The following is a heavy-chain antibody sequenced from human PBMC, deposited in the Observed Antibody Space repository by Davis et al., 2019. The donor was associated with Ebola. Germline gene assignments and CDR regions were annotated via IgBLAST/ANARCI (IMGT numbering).Heavy chain of an antibody. D-gene: IGHD2-21*01. Sequence: ASVKVPCKASGYSFTNYGINWVRRAPGRGLEWLGWISAYNGNTNYAPSFQGRVTLPTDTSTSTASMELKFLSSDDTAMYYCARGGLLFWVDFWDQGTLVTVSS. CDR1: GYSFTNYG. V-gene: IGHV1-18*01. J-gene: IGHJ4*02. CDR2: ISAYNGNT. CDR3: ARGGLLFWVDF.